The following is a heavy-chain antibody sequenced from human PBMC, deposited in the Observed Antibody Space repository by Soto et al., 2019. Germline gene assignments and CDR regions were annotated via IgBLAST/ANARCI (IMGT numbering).Heavy chain of an antibody. CDR2: INPSGGST. J-gene: IGHJ4*02. D-gene: IGHD2-15*01. V-gene: IGHV1-46*01. Sequence: QVQLVQSGAEVKKPGASVKVSCKASGYTFTSYYMHWVRQAPGQGLEWMGIINPSGGSTSYAQKFQGRVTMTRDTSPSTVYMALIRLRSEDTAVYYCARACSGGSGYDYRGQGTLVTVSS. CDR3: ARACSGGSGYDY. CDR1: GYTFTSYY.